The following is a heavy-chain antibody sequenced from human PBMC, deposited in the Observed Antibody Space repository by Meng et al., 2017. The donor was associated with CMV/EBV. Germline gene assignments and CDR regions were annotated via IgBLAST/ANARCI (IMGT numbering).Heavy chain of an antibody. D-gene: IGHD1-1*01. Sequence: GESLKIFCAASGFTFSSYAMHWVRQAPGKGLEWVAVISYDGSNKYYADSVKGRFTISRDNSKNTLYLQMNSLRAEDTAAYYCARFDGGYIGYHYYYYGMDVWGQGTTVTVSS. V-gene: IGHV3-30*04. CDR3: ARFDGGYIGYHYYYYGMDV. J-gene: IGHJ6*02. CDR2: ISYDGSNK. CDR1: GFTFSSYA.